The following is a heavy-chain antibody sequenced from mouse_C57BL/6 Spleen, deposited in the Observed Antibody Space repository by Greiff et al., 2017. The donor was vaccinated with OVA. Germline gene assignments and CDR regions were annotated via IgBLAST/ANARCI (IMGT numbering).Heavy chain of an antibody. CDR1: GYTFTSYW. J-gene: IGHJ3*01. D-gene: IGHD1-1*01. CDR2: IYPGGGGT. V-gene: IGHV1-55*01. Sequence: VQLQQPGAELVKPGASVKMSCKASGYTFTSYWMTWVKQRPGQGLEWIGDIYPGGGGTNYNEKFKSKATLTVDKSSSTAYMQLSSLTSEDSAVYYWGREGNGPYVPFACWGQGTLVTVSA. CDR3: GREGNGPYVPFAC.